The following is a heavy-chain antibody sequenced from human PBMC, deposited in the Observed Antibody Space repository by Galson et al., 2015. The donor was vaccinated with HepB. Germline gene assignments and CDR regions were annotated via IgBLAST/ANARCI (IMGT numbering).Heavy chain of an antibody. V-gene: IGHV3-7*01. D-gene: IGHD3-3*01. CDR1: GFTFSSYW. CDR2: IKQDGTEK. CDR3: ARDYDPGARPLWYFDL. J-gene: IGHJ2*01. Sequence: FLRLSCAASGFTFSSYWMNWVRQAPGKGLEWVANIKQDGTEKYYADSVKGRFTISRDNAKNSLYVQMNSLRAEDTAFYYCARDYDPGARPLWYFDLWGRGTLVTVSS.